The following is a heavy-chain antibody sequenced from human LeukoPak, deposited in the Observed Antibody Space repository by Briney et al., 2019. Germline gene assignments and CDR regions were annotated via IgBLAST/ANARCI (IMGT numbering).Heavy chain of an antibody. Sequence: PGGSLRISCAASGFTFSYYGMHWVRQAPGKGLEWVAFVRFDGNDKFYADSVKGRFTISRDTSKNTLYLQMNSLRAEDTAVYYCAGRDEYSSGWDDAFDIWGQGTMVTVSS. CDR2: VRFDGNDK. V-gene: IGHV3-30*02. D-gene: IGHD6-19*01. CDR1: GFTFSYYG. J-gene: IGHJ3*02. CDR3: AGRDEYSSGWDDAFDI.